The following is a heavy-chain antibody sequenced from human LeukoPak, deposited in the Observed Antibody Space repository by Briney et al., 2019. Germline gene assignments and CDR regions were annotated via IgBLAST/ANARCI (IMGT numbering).Heavy chain of an antibody. CDR1: GGSFSGYY. CDR2: INHSGST. J-gene: IGHJ4*02. CDR3: ARGGTRIAVAGMRLRGPDY. D-gene: IGHD6-13*01. Sequence: SETLSLTCAVYGGSFSGYYWSWIRQSPGKGLEWIGEINHSGSTNYNPSLKSRVTISVDTSKNQFSLKLSSVTAADTAVYYCARGGTRIAVAGMRLRGPDYWGQGTLVTVSS. V-gene: IGHV4-34*01.